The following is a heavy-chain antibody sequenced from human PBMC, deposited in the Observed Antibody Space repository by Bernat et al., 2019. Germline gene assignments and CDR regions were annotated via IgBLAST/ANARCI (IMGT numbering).Heavy chain of an antibody. CDR2: IYYSGST. Sequence: QLQLQESGPGLVKPSETLSLTCTVSGGSITSSSYYWGWIRQPPGKGLEWIGSIYYSGSTYYNPSLKSRVTISVDTSTNKFSLKLSSVTAADTAVYYCARPTIYDSSGYYFDYWGQGTLVTVSS. V-gene: IGHV4-39*01. J-gene: IGHJ4*02. CDR1: GGSITSSSYY. D-gene: IGHD3-22*01. CDR3: ARPTIYDSSGYYFDY.